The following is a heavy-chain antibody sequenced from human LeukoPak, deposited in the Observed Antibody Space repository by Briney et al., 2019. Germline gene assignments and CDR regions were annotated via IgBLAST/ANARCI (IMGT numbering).Heavy chain of an antibody. D-gene: IGHD5-12*01. CDR2: ISWSGGST. Sequence: GGSLRLACAASGFTFSSYARSWVRQAPGKGLEWVSAISWSGGSTYYADSVKGRFTISRDNSKPTLYLQMNSLTAEHTAVYYRAKGNSGYDLSVDSWGQGTLVTVSS. CDR3: AKGNSGYDLSVDS. J-gene: IGHJ4*02. CDR1: GFTFSSYA. V-gene: IGHV3-23*01.